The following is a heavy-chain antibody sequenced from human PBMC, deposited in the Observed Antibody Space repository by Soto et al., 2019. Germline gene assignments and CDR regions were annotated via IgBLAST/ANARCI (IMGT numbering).Heavy chain of an antibody. D-gene: IGHD3-22*01. CDR3: ARLGYYYDSSYKT. J-gene: IGHJ5*02. Sequence: GESLKISCQGSGCSFTSYWISWVRQMPGKGLEWMGRIDPSDSYTNYSPSFQGHVTISADKSISTAYLQWSSLKASDTAMYYCARLGYYYDSSYKTWGQGTLVTVSS. CDR1: GCSFTSYW. CDR2: IDPSDSYT. V-gene: IGHV5-10-1*01.